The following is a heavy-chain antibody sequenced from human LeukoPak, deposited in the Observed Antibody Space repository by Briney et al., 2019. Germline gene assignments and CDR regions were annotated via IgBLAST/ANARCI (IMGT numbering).Heavy chain of an antibody. CDR1: GFTFSSNA. J-gene: IGHJ4*02. V-gene: IGHV3-23*01. D-gene: IGHD1-26*01. Sequence: GGSLRLSCAASGFTFSSNAMSWVRQAPGKGLEWVSTISGSGGSTYYADSVEGRFAVSRGNSKNTLYLQIDSLRAEDTAVYYCAKEMGATMRDLDYWGQGTLVTVSS. CDR2: ISGSGGST. CDR3: AKEMGATMRDLDY.